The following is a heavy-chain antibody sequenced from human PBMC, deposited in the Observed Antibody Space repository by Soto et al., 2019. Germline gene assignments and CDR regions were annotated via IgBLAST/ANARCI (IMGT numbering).Heavy chain of an antibody. CDR2: IYYSGST. CDR1: GGSISSSSYY. Sequence: SETLSLTCTVSGGSISSSSYYWGWIRQPPGKGLEWIGSIYYSGSTYYNPSLKSRVTISVDTSKNQFSLKLSSVTAADTAVYYCAREDIVLGPAAIRYYYYGMDVWGQGTTVTVSS. V-gene: IGHV4-39*02. CDR3: AREDIVLGPAAIRYYYYGMDV. J-gene: IGHJ6*02. D-gene: IGHD2-2*02.